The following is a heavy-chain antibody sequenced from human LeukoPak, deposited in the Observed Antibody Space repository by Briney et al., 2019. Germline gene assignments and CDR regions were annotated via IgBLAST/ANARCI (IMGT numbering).Heavy chain of an antibody. CDR2: RSAYNGNT. D-gene: IGHD6-13*01. CDR1: GYTFTNYG. CDR3: ARDHSSSCQLFDY. J-gene: IGHJ4*02. V-gene: IGHV1-18*01. Sequence: ASVKVSCKASGYTFTNYGITWVRQAPGQGREWMGWRSAYNGNTKYAQTLQGRVTMTTDTSTSTAYMELRSLRSDDTAVYYCARDHSSSCQLFDYWGQGTLVTVSS.